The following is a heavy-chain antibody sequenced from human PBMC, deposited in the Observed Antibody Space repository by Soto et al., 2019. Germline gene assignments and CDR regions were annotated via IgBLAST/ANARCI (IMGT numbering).Heavy chain of an antibody. Sequence: EVKLVESRGGLVQPGGSLRLSCAASGFTFSSYWMSWVRQAPGKGLEWVANIKQDGSAKYYVDSVKGRFTISRDNAKNSLYLQMNSLRAEDTAVYYCARLVGRVSFDPWGQGTLVTVSS. D-gene: IGHD2-8*01. V-gene: IGHV3-7*04. CDR3: ARLVGRVSFDP. J-gene: IGHJ5*02. CDR1: GFTFSSYW. CDR2: IKQDGSAK.